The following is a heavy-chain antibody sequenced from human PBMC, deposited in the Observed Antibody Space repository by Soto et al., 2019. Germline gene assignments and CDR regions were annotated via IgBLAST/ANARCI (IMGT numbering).Heavy chain of an antibody. V-gene: IGHV5-51*01. J-gene: IGHJ5*02. CDR1: GYNFATYW. CDR3: ARSGYNYGYRYWFDP. CDR2: IYPSDSDT. Sequence: LGESLKISCKGSGYNFATYWIGWVRQMPGKGLEWMGIIYPSDSDTRYSPSFQGQVTISADKSINTAYLQWSSLKASDSAVYYCARSGYNYGYRYWFDPWGQGTLVTVSS. D-gene: IGHD5-18*01.